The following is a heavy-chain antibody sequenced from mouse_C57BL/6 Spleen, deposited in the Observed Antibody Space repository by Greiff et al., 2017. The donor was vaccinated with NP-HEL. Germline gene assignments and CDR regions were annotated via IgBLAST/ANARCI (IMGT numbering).Heavy chain of an antibody. CDR3: ARLRFTTDWYFDV. CDR2: IYPGDGDT. CDR1: GYAFSSYW. D-gene: IGHD1-1*01. Sequence: VQLQQSGAELVKPGASVKISCKASGYAFSSYWMNWVKQRPGKGLEWIGQIYPGDGDTNYNGKFKGKATLTADKSSSTAYMQLSSLTSEDSAVYFCARLRFTTDWYFDVWGTGTTVTVSS. V-gene: IGHV1-80*01. J-gene: IGHJ1*03.